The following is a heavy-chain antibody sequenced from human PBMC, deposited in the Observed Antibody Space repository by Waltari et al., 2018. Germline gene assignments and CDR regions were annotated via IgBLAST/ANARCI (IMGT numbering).Heavy chain of an antibody. CDR1: GFTFSNYW. CDR2: IKKDGSDK. CDR3: TRKKYYYDTSELGWFDP. Sequence: EVQLVESGGGLVQPGGSLRLSCAASGFTFSNYWMSWVRQAPGKGLGWVANIKKDGSDKYFVDSVKGRFTISRDNAKSSLYLQMNSLRAEDTAIYYCTRKKYYYDTSELGWFDPWGQGTLVTVSS. D-gene: IGHD3-22*01. V-gene: IGHV3-7*03. J-gene: IGHJ5*02.